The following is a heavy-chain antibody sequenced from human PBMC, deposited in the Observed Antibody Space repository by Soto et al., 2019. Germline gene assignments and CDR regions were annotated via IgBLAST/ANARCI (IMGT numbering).Heavy chain of an antibody. CDR3: AKRGWCDD. CDR2: LGGSGDTT. V-gene: IGHV3-23*01. CDR1: GFTFSSCD. D-gene: IGHD6-19*01. J-gene: IGHJ4*02. Sequence: EVELLESGGGLVQPGGSLRLSCAASGFTFSSCDMSCVRQAPGKGLEWVSPLGGSGDTTYYADTVKGRFTISRDISKNPPFLQMNSLRADDTAVYYCAKRGWCDDWGQGTMVTVSS.